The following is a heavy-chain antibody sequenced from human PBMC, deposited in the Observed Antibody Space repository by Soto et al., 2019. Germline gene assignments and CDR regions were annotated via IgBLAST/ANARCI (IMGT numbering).Heavy chain of an antibody. D-gene: IGHD1-20*01. CDR2: ISWNSGSI. J-gene: IGHJ3*01. V-gene: IGHV3-9*01. CDR3: AARISITGAHDAFNL. CDR1: GFTFDDYA. Sequence: GGSLRLSCAASGFTFDDYAMHWVRQAPGKGLEWVSGISWNSGSIGYADSVKGRFTISRDNAKNSLYLQMDSLRVEDTALYYCAARISITGAHDAFNLWGQGTMVTVSS.